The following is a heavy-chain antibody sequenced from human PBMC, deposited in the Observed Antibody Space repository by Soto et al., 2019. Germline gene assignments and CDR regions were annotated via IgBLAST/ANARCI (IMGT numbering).Heavy chain of an antibody. V-gene: IGHV3-30*18. CDR3: AKARSLYGSGSEPFDY. Sequence: QVQLVESGGGVVQPGRSLRLSCAASGFTFSSYGMHWVRQAPGKGLECVAVISYDGSNKYYADSVKGRFTISRDNSKNTLYLQMNSLRAEDTAVYYCAKARSLYGSGSEPFDYWGQGTLVTVSS. J-gene: IGHJ4*02. CDR2: ISYDGSNK. CDR1: GFTFSSYG. D-gene: IGHD3-10*01.